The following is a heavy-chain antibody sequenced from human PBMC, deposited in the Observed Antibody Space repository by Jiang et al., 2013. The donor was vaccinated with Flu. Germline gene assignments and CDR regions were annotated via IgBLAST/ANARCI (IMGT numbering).Heavy chain of an antibody. J-gene: IGHJ4*02. CDR1: GGSFSGYY. Sequence: KPSETLSLTCAVYGGSFSGYYWSWIRQPPGKGLEWIGEINHSGSTNYNPSLKSRVTISVDTSKNQFSLKLSSVTAADTAVYYCASFCWGGYTCRVDYWGQGTLVTVSS. V-gene: IGHV4-34*01. D-gene: IGHD5-12*01. CDR3: ASFCWGGYTCRVDY. CDR2: INHSGST.